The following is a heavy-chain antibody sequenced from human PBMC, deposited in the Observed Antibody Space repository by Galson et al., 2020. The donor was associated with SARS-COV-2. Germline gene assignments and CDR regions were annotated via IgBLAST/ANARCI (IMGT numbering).Heavy chain of an antibody. CDR2: LYAGGST. V-gene: IGHV3-53*01. CDR3: ARDPYSGGWTNYYYFAMDV. CDR1: GFAVSDTY. J-gene: IGHJ6*02. D-gene: IGHD6-19*01. Sequence: GESLKISCAASGFAVSDTYMSWIRQAPGKGLEWVALLYAGGSTSYTGSVKGRFTISRDKSKNSLYLDMNNLRLEDTAVYYCARDPYSGGWTNYYYFAMDVWGQGTTVTVSS.